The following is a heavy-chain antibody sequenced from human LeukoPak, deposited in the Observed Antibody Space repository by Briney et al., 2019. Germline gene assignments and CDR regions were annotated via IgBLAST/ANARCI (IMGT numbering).Heavy chain of an antibody. CDR3: ARHTLIVVVLGAFDY. V-gene: IGHV4-34*01. D-gene: IGHD3-22*01. CDR1: GGSFSGYY. J-gene: IGHJ4*02. Sequence: SETLSLTCAVYGGSFSGYYWSWIRQPPGKGLEWIGEINHSGSTKYNPSLKSRASISVDTSKNQISLKLSSVTAADTAVYYCARHTLIVVVLGAFDYWGQGTLVTVSS. CDR2: INHSGST.